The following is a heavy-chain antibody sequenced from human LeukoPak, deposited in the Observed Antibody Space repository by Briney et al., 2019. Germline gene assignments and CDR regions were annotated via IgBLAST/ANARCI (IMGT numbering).Heavy chain of an antibody. CDR3: ARETMVRGVWAFDI. V-gene: IGHV3-11*01. CDR1: GFTFSDYY. CDR2: ISSSASTI. D-gene: IGHD3-10*01. J-gene: IGHJ3*02. Sequence: GGSLRLSCAASGFTFSDYYMSWIRQAPGKGLEWVSYISSSASTIYYADSVKGRFTISRDNAKNSLYLQMNSLRAEDTAVYYCARETMVRGVWAFDIWGQGTMVTVSS.